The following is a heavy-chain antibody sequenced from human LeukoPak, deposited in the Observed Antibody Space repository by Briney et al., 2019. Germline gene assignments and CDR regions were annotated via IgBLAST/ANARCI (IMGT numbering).Heavy chain of an antibody. Sequence: SETLSLTCSVSGGSITSYHWSWIRQPAGKGLEWIGRIYTSGSTNYNPSLKSRVTMSVDTSKSQFSLQLNSVTPEDTAVYYCARDHGTEQLVDSFDPWGQGTLVTVSS. V-gene: IGHV4-4*07. D-gene: IGHD6-6*01. CDR1: GGSITSYH. CDR2: IYTSGST. J-gene: IGHJ5*02. CDR3: ARDHGTEQLVDSFDP.